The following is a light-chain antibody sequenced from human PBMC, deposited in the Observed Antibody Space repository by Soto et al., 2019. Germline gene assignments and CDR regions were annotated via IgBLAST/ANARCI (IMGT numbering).Light chain of an antibody. V-gene: IGKV3-15*01. CDR1: QSVSSA. CDR2: ASS. J-gene: IGKJ2*01. CDR3: QQYNSWPPRYT. Sequence: DIVLTQSPATLSVSPGERVTLSCRASQSVSSALAWYQQKPGQAPRLLIYASSTRATGVPDRFSGSGSGTYFTLTISGLQSEDFAIYYCQQYNSWPPRYTFSQGTTLQI.